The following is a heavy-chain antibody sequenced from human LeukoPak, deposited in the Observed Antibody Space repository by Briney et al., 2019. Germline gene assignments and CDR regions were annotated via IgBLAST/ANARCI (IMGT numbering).Heavy chain of an antibody. CDR3: ARHLRAGSPLFDH. J-gene: IGHJ4*02. V-gene: IGHV4-4*09. Sequence: PSETLSLTCTVSGGSISGYYWSWIRQPPGKGLEWIGYIYSSGSTNSNPSLKSRVTISVDTSKNQLSLKVRSVTAADTAVYYCARHLRAGSPLFDHWGQGNLVTVSS. CDR1: GGSISGYY. CDR2: IYSSGST. D-gene: IGHD1-26*01.